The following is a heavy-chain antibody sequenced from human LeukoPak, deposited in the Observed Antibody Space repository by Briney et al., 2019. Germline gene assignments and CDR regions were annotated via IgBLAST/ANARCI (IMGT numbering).Heavy chain of an antibody. J-gene: IGHJ4*01. Sequence: SETLSLTCTVSGDSISSYYWSWIRQPAGKGLQWIGRIYSSGSANYNPSLKSRVTMSVDTSKNQFSLRLSSVTAADTAVYYCARDLGFWSGPDYWGHGTLVTVSS. CDR2: IYSSGSA. CDR3: ARDLGFWSGPDY. V-gene: IGHV4-4*07. D-gene: IGHD3-3*01. CDR1: GDSISSYY.